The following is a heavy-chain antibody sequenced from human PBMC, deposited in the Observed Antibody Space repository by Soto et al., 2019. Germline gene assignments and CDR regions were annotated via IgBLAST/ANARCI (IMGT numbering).Heavy chain of an antibody. D-gene: IGHD3-9*01. CDR1: GDSISSGDYY. CDR2: IYYTGNT. CDR3: ARLTFYVILAGYFFGS. J-gene: IGHJ4*02. V-gene: IGHV4-30-4*01. Sequence: QVQLQESGPRLVKPSQTLSLTCTVSGDSISSGDYYWAWIRHPPGKGLEWTGYIYYTGNTHYNPSLMGRVSISVDRSKDQFPLNLSSVTAADTAVYFCARLTFYVILAGYFFGSWGQGALVTVSS.